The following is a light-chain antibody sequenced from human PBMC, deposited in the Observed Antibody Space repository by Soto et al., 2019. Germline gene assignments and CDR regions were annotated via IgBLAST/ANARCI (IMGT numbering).Light chain of an antibody. CDR1: QSVSSN. J-gene: IGKJ4*01. CDR3: QQRTGS. V-gene: IGKV3D-15*01. CDR2: GAS. Sequence: EILMTQSPSTLSVSAGGRATLSCRASQSVSSNLAWYQQKPGQAPRLLIYGASTRATGFPARFSGSGSGTEFTLTISRLQSEDFAVYYCQQRTGSFGGGTKVDIK.